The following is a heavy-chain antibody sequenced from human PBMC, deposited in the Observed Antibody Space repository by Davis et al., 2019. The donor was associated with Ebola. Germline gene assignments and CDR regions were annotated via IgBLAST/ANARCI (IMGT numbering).Heavy chain of an antibody. CDR1: GDSVSSGSYY. D-gene: IGHD2-15*01. CDR3: ARGRGLGYCSGGSCYGGIRFDY. V-gene: IGHV4-61*01. J-gene: IGHJ4*02. Sequence: SETLSLTCTVSGDSVSSGSYYWSWIRQPPGKGLEWIGYIYYSGSTNYNPSLKSRVTISVDTSKNLFSLKLSSVTAADTAVYYCARGRGLGYCSGGSCYGGIRFDYWGQGTLVTVSS. CDR2: IYYSGST.